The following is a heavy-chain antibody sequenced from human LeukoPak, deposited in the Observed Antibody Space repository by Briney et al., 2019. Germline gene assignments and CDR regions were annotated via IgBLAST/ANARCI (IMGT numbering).Heavy chain of an antibody. V-gene: IGHV3-11*04. CDR3: ARVSTGYNYYYYYMDV. CDR2: ISSSGSTI. J-gene: IGHJ6*03. CDR1: GFTFSDYY. D-gene: IGHD3-9*01. Sequence: GGSLRLSCAASGFTFSDYYMSWIRQAPGKGLEWVSYISSSGSTIYYADSVKGRFTISRDNAKNSLYLQMNSLRAEDTAVYYCARVSTGYNYYYYYMDVWGKGTTVTVSS.